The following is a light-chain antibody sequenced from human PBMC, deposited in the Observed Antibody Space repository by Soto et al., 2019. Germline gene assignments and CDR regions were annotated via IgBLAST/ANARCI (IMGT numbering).Light chain of an antibody. CDR1: QDISNR. J-gene: IGKJ2*01. CDR2: DAS. V-gene: IGKV1-33*01. CDR3: QQYDNLPYT. Sequence: DILMTQSPSSLSTSVGDRVTITCQASQDISNRLNRYQQKPGKPPKLLIIDASNVERGVTSRFSGGGSGTEFTFTISSLQPEDIAIYYCQQYDNLPYTFGQGTRLEMK.